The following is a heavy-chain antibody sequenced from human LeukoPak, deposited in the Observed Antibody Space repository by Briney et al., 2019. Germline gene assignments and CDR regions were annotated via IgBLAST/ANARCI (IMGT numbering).Heavy chain of an antibody. CDR1: GGSFSGYY. D-gene: IGHD6-19*01. J-gene: IGHJ4*02. CDR3: ASDVSGWYYFDY. CDR2: INHSGST. Sequence: PSETLSLTCAVYGGSFSGYYWSWIRQPPGKGLEWIGEINHSGSTNYNPSLKSRVTISVDTSKNQFSLKLSSVTAADTAVYYCASDVSGWYYFDYWGQGTLVTVSS. V-gene: IGHV4-34*01.